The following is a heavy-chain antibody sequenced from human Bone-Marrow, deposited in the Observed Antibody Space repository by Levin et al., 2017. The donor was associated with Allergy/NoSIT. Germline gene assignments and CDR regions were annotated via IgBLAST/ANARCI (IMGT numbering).Heavy chain of an antibody. Sequence: GGSLRLSCVGSGFPFNFYWMHWVRQVPGKGLMWVSRINNDGSSTTYADSVKGRFTISRDNAKNTLYLQMHSLRAEDTAIYFCARLQWEQLGCDSWGQGTQVIVSS. CDR3: ARLQWEQLGCDS. CDR2: INNDGSST. V-gene: IGHV3-74*01. CDR1: GFPFNFYW. J-gene: IGHJ5*01. D-gene: IGHD1-26*01.